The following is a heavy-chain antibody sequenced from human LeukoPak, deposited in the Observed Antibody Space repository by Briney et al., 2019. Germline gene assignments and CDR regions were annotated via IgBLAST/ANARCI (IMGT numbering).Heavy chain of an antibody. CDR3: AKGGIVATLDY. D-gene: IGHD5-12*01. J-gene: IGHJ4*02. Sequence: SVKVSFKASGGTFSSYAISWVRQAPGQGLEWMGRIIPILGIANYAQKFQGRVTITADKSTSTAYMELSSLRSEDTAVYYCAKGGIVATLDYWGQGTLVTVSS. CDR2: IIPILGIA. CDR1: GGTFSSYA. V-gene: IGHV1-69*04.